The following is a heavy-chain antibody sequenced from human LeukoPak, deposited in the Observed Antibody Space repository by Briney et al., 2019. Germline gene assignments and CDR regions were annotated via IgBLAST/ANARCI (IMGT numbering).Heavy chain of an antibody. CDR2: ISSSSSPI. CDR3: AREGYYDGSGYYYVRADY. D-gene: IGHD3-22*01. Sequence: QAGGSLRLSCAASGFTFSSYSMNWVRQAPGKGLEWVSYISSSSSPIYYADSVKGRFTISRDNAKNSLHLQMNSLRAEDTAVYYCAREGYYDGSGYYYVRADYWGQGTLVTVSS. V-gene: IGHV3-48*04. CDR1: GFTFSSYS. J-gene: IGHJ4*02.